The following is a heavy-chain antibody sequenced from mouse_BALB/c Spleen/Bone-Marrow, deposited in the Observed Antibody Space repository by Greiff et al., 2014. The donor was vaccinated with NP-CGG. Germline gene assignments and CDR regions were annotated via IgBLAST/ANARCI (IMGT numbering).Heavy chain of an antibody. Sequence: VQLQQSGAELVKPGASVKLSCKASGYTFTSYYMYWVKQRPGQGLEWIGEINPSNGGTNFNEKFKSKATLTVDKSSSTAYMQLSSLTSEDSAVYYCTRSDGYYVPYWYFDVWGAGTTVTVSS. CDR3: TRSDGYYVPYWYFDV. J-gene: IGHJ1*01. CDR1: GYTFTSYY. CDR2: INPSNGGT. V-gene: IGHV1S81*02. D-gene: IGHD2-3*01.